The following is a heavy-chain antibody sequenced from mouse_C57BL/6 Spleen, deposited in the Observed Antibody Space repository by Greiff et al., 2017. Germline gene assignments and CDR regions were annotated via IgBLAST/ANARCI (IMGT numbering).Heavy chain of an antibody. Sequence: QVQLQQSGAELMKPGASVKLSCKATGYTFTGYWIEWVKQRPGHGLEWIGEILPGSGSTNYNEKFKGKATFTADTSSNTAYMQLSSLTTEDSAIYYGARFGPYDYDGPPFDYWGQGTTLTVSS. V-gene: IGHV1-9*01. CDR1: GYTFTGYW. CDR2: ILPGSGST. J-gene: IGHJ2*01. D-gene: IGHD2-4*01. CDR3: ARFGPYDYDGPPFDY.